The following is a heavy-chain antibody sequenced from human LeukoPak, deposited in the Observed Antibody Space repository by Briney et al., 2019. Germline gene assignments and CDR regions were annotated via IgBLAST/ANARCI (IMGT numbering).Heavy chain of an antibody. CDR2: ISSDGSST. CDR3: AGDQRVTGRPDIDY. D-gene: IGHD6-6*01. CDR1: GFTFRNHW. Sequence: GGSLRLSCAASGFTFRNHWMHWVRQTPGKGLVWVSRISSDGSSTTYADSVKGRFTISRDNAKNTLYLQMNNLRAEDTAMYYCAGDQRVTGRPDIDYWGQGTLVIVSS. V-gene: IGHV3-74*03. J-gene: IGHJ4*02.